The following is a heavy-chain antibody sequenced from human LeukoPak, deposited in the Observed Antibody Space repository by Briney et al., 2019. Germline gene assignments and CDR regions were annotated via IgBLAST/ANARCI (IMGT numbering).Heavy chain of an antibody. J-gene: IGHJ5*02. Sequence: SVKVSCKASGGTFSSYAISWVRQAPGQGLEWVGRIIPILGIANYAQKFQGRVTITADKSTSTAYMELSSLRSEDTAVYYCARLHYYDSSGYYQSPWGQGTLVTVSS. D-gene: IGHD3-22*01. CDR1: GGTFSSYA. V-gene: IGHV1-69*04. CDR2: IIPILGIA. CDR3: ARLHYYDSSGYYQSP.